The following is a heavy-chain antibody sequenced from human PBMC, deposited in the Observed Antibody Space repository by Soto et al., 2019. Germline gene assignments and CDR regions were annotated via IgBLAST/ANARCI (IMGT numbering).Heavy chain of an antibody. CDR2: ISAYNGNT. J-gene: IGHJ6*02. V-gene: IGHV1-18*01. D-gene: IGHD5-18*01. Sequence: GAPVEVSCKASGYTFTSDGIIWVRQDTGQGLEWMGWISAYNGNTNYAQKLQGRVTMTTDTSTSTAYMELRSLRSDDTAVYYCARREVVDTAMIHYYYGMDVWGQGTTVT. CDR1: GYTFTSDG. CDR3: ARREVVDTAMIHYYYGMDV.